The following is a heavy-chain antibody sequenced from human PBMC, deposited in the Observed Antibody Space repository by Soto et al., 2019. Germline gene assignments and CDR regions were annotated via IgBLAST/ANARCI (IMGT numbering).Heavy chain of an antibody. CDR3: AAVYHLEKFGELGFYYYGMDV. V-gene: IGHV1-58*02. J-gene: IGHJ6*02. CDR1: GFTFTSSA. CDR2: IVVGSGNT. Sequence: SVKVSCKASGFTFTSSAMQRVRQARGQRLEWIGWIVVGSGNTNYAQKFQERVTITRDMSTSTAYMELSSLRSEDTAVYYCAAVYHLEKFGELGFYYYGMDVWGQGTKVTVSS. D-gene: IGHD3-10*01.